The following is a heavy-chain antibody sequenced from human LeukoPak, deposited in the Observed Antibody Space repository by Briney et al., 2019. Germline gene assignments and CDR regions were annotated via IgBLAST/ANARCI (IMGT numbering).Heavy chain of an antibody. V-gene: IGHV4-59*01. D-gene: IGHD5-24*01. CDR1: GGSISSYY. J-gene: IGHJ3*02. Sequence: SETLSLICTVSGGSISSYYWSWIRQPPGKGLEWIGYIYYSGSTNYNPSLKSRVTISVDTSKNQFSLKLSSVTAADTAVYYCVREDGRAFDIWGQGTMVTVSS. CDR3: VREDGRAFDI. CDR2: IYYSGST.